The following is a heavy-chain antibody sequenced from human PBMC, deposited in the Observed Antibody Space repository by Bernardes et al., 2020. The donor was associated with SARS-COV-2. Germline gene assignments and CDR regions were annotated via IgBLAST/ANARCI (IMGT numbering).Heavy chain of an antibody. CDR3: AKNSGSLLWLHQARPLDF. CDR1: GFTFNTYA. D-gene: IGHD3-10*01. Sequence: GGSLRLSCSASGFTFNTYAMTWVRQAPGKGLECVSAISSAGHTYYVDSVNGRFTISRDNSKNTLYMQMNSLRAEDTAVYYCAKNSGSLLWLHQARPLDFWGQGALVTVSS. V-gene: IGHV3-23*01. J-gene: IGHJ4*02. CDR2: ISSAGHT.